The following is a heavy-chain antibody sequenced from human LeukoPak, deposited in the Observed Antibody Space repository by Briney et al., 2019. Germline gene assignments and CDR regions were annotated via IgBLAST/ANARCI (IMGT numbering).Heavy chain of an antibody. V-gene: IGHV3-23*01. Sequence: QTGGSLRLSCAASGFTFSSYAMSWVRQAPGKGLEWVSTISGSGDNTYYADSVKGRFTISRDNSQNTVFLQMNSLRAEDAAVYYCAKAITVQIFSLFNYWGQGTLVTVSS. CDR1: GFTFSSYA. CDR2: ISGSGDNT. J-gene: IGHJ4*02. D-gene: IGHD3-9*01. CDR3: AKAITVQIFSLFNY.